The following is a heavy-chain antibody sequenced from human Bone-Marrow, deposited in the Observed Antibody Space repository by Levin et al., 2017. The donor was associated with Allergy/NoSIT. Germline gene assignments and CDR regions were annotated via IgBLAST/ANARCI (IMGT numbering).Heavy chain of an antibody. J-gene: IGHJ5*02. Sequence: PSETLSLTCAVYGGSFSGYYWSWIRQPPGKGLEWIGEINHSGSTNYNPSLKSRVTISVDTSKNQFSLKLSSVTAADTAVYYCARGLRKSSSWYVFRVARWFDPWGQGTLVTVSS. CDR3: ARGLRKSSSWYVFRVARWFDP. CDR1: GGSFSGYY. CDR2: INHSGST. D-gene: IGHD6-13*01. V-gene: IGHV4-34*01.